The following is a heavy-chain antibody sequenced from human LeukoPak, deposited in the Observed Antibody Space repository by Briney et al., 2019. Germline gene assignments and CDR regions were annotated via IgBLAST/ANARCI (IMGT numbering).Heavy chain of an antibody. CDR2: IYSGGST. CDR3: ARDIGRWGYYYYAMDL. V-gene: IGHV3-66*01. J-gene: IGHJ6*02. Sequence: GGSLRLSCAASGFTVSSNYMNRVRQAPGKGLEWVSVIYSGGSTVYADSVKGRFTISRDNSKNTLHLQMNSLRAEDTAVYYCARDIGRWGYYYYAMDLWGQGTTVTVSS. CDR1: GFTVSSNY. D-gene: IGHD5-24*01.